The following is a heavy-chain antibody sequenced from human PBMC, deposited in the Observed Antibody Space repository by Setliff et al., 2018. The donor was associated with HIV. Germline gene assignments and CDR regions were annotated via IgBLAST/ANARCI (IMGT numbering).Heavy chain of an antibody. D-gene: IGHD3-10*01. V-gene: IGHV1-2*02. J-gene: IGHJ4*02. Sequence: GASVKVSCKASGYTFTGYYMHWVRQAPGQGLEWMGWINPNSGGTNYAQKFQGRVTMTRDTSISTAYMELSRLRSDDTAVYYCARDPELSDNYYGSGGPLNYWGQGTLVTVSS. CDR2: INPNSGGT. CDR1: GYTFTGYY. CDR3: ARDPELSDNYYGSGGPLNY.